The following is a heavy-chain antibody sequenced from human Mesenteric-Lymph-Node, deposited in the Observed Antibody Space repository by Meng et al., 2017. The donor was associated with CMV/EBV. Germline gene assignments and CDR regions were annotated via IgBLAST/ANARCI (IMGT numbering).Heavy chain of an antibody. D-gene: IGHD2-2*01. CDR2: IYYSGST. V-gene: IGHV4-39*01. J-gene: IGHJ4*02. CDR1: GGSISSSSYY. Sequence: TGSGGSISSSSYYWGWIRQPPGKGLEWIASIYYSGSTFYNPSLKSRVTISVDTSKNQFSLNLSSVTAADTAVYYCARLIVVVPAAMDYWGQGTLVTVSS. CDR3: ARLIVVVPAAMDY.